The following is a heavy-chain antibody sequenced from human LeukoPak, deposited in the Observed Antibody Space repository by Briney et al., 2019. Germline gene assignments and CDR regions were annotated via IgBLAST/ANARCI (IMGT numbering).Heavy chain of an antibody. V-gene: IGHV4-59*01. CDR3: ARSGGSVAMVREVIDGWFDP. J-gene: IGHJ5*02. CDR2: IYYSGST. CDR1: GGSISSYY. Sequence: SETLSLTCTVSGGSISSYYWSWIRQPPGKGLEWIGYIYYSGSTNYNPSLKSRVTISVDTSKNQFSLKLSSVTAADTAVYYCARSGGSVAMVREVIDGWFDPWGQGTLVTVSS. D-gene: IGHD3-10*01.